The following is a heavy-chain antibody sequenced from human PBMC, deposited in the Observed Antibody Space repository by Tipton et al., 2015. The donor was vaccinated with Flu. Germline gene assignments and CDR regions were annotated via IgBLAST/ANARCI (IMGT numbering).Heavy chain of an antibody. CDR2: IWYDGSNI. J-gene: IGHJ6*01. V-gene: IGHV3-33*01. CDR1: GFDFSVYG. CDR3: ARDEGVVNYYFCMDV. Sequence: SLRLSCKVSGFDFSVYGMHWVRQAPGKGLEWVAVIWYDGSNIHYGDSVKGRFTVSRDNSRNTLYLQMNGLRAEDTAVYYCARDEGVVNYYFCMDVWGQGTTVTVSS.